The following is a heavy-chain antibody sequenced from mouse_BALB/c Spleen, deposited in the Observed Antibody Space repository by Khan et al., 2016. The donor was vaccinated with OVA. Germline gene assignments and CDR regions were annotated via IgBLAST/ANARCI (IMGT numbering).Heavy chain of an antibody. CDR3: ARANYMYGSWFAY. J-gene: IGHJ3*01. CDR2: INTNTGEP. V-gene: IGHV9-3*02. Sequence: QIQLVQSGPELKKPGETVKISCKASGYTFTNYGMNWVKQAPGKGLKWMGWINTNTGEPTYAEEFKERFAFSLETSASTAYLQINNLKNEDTATYICARANYMYGSWFAYWGQGTLVTVSA. D-gene: IGHD2-14*01. CDR1: GYTFTNYG.